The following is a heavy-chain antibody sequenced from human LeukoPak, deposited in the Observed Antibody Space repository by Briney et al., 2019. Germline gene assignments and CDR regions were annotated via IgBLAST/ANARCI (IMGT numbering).Heavy chain of an antibody. CDR3: ARRGEAMDPFDY. D-gene: IGHD5-18*01. CDR1: GYSFTSYW. V-gene: IGHV5-51*01. CDR2: IYPGDSDT. J-gene: IGHJ4*02. Sequence: GGSLKISCKDSGYSFTSYWIGWVRQMPGKGLEWMGIIYPGDSDTRYSPSFQGQVTISADKSINTAYLQWSSLKASDTAIYYCARRGEAMDPFDYWGQGTLVTVSS.